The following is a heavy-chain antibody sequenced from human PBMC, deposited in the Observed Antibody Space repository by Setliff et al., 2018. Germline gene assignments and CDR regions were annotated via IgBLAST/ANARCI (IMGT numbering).Heavy chain of an antibody. V-gene: IGHV4-59*01. CDR1: GGSISTYY. CDR3: ARGGTYRYFDY. J-gene: IGHJ4*02. CDR2: VYYSGTT. Sequence: SETLSLTCTVSGGSISTYYWSWIRQPPGKGLEFIGYVYYSGTTNYDPSLKSRVTISVDTSKDQFSLKLSSVTAADTAIYYCARGGTYRYFDYWGQGTLVTVSS.